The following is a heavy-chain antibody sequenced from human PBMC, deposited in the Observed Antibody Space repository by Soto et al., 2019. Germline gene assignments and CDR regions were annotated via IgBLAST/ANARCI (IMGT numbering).Heavy chain of an antibody. J-gene: IGHJ6*03. CDR1: GFIFSSYW. Sequence: PGGSLRLSCAASGFIFSSYWMSWVRQAPGKGLEWVATIKQDESAKHYVDSVKGRFTISRDNAKNSLFLQMSSLRAEETAVYYCACCCGRARCTYYMDFWGQGSTVTVSS. CDR2: IKQDESAK. D-gene: IGHD2-15*01. V-gene: IGHV3-7*01. CDR3: ACCCGRARCTYYMDF.